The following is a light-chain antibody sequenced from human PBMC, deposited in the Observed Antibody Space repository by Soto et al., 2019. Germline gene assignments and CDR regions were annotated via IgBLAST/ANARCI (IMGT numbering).Light chain of an antibody. Sequence: QSVLTQPPSASGSPGQSVTISCTGTSSDVGAYNYVSWYQQHAGKAPKLVIYEVTKRPSGVPDRFSGSKSANTASLTVSGLQVEEEADYYCSSFASSNTWVFGGGTKLTVL. CDR3: SSFASSNTWV. J-gene: IGLJ3*02. V-gene: IGLV2-8*01. CDR2: EVT. CDR1: SSDVGAYNY.